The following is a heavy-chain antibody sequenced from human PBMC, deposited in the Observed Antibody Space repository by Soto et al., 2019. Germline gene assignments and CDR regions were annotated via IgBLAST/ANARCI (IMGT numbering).Heavy chain of an antibody. CDR2: INQSGST. D-gene: IGHD6-13*01. CDR3: ARTYSSSWSPFDH. V-gene: IGHV4-34*01. J-gene: IGHJ4*02. Sequence: QVQLQQWGAGLLKPSETLSLTCAVYGGSFSGYYWSWIRQPPGKGLERIGEINQSGSTNYNPSLKSRVTITVDTSKNQFSLKLSSVTAADTAVYYCARTYSSSWSPFDHWGLGTLVTVSS. CDR1: GGSFSGYY.